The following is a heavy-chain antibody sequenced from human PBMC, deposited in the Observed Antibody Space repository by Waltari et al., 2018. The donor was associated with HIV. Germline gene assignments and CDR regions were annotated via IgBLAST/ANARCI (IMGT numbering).Heavy chain of an antibody. Sequence: QVQLVQSGAEVKKPGSSVKVSCTASGGTFSSYAISWVRQAPGQGLEWMGGINPIFGTANYAQKFQGRVTITADESTSTAYMELSSLRSEDTAVYYCARDVTIFGVGEYYYDGMDVWGQGTTVTVSS. J-gene: IGHJ6*02. V-gene: IGHV1-69*01. CDR3: ARDVTIFGVGEYYYDGMDV. D-gene: IGHD3-3*01. CDR1: GGTFSSYA. CDR2: INPIFGTA.